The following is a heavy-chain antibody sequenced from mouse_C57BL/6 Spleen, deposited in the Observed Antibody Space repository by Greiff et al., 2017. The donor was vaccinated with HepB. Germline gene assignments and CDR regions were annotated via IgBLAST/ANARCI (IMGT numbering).Heavy chain of an antibody. D-gene: IGHD1-1*02. V-gene: IGHV1-82*01. J-gene: IGHJ2*01. CDR2: IYPGDGDT. CDR3: AREGVASYYFDY. Sequence: QVQLQQSGPELVKPGASVKISCKASGYAFSSSWMNWVKQRPGKGLEWIGRIYPGDGDTNYNGKFKGKATLTADKSSSTAYMQLSSLTSEDSAVYFCAREGVASYYFDYWGQGTTLTVSS. CDR1: GYAFSSSW.